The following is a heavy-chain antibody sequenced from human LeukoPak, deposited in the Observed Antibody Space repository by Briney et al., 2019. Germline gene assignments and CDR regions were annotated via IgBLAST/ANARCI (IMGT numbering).Heavy chain of an antibody. CDR2: ISRSGSTI. Sequence: GGSLRLSCAASGFTFSSYEMNWVRQAPGKGLKWVSYISRSGSTIYYADSVKGRFTISRDNAKNSLYLQMNSLRAEDTAVYYCARDGYLSPYHYYYYMDVWGKGTTVTVSS. V-gene: IGHV3-48*03. J-gene: IGHJ6*03. CDR3: ARDGYLSPYHYYYYMDV. CDR1: GFTFSSYE. D-gene: IGHD5-18*01.